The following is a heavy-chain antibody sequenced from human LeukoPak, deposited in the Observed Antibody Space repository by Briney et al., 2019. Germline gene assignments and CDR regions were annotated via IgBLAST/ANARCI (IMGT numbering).Heavy chain of an antibody. J-gene: IGHJ4*02. D-gene: IGHD3-10*01. Sequence: ASVKVSCKASGYTFTGYYMHWVRQAPGQGLEWMGWINPNSGGTNYAQKFQGRVTMTRDTSISTAYMELSRLRPDDTAVYYCASLLWFVDLSLPWGQGTLVTVSS. V-gene: IGHV1-2*02. CDR1: GYTFTGYY. CDR3: ASLLWFVDLSLP. CDR2: INPNSGGT.